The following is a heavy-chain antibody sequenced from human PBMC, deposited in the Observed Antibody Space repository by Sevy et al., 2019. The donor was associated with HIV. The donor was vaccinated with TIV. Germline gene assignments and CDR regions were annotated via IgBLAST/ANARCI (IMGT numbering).Heavy chain of an antibody. Sequence: SETLSLTCTVSGASISTYVWTWIRQPPGKGLEWVGYFFYTGNPNYNPSLSSRVTTSGDTSKNQFSLTLSSVTAADTAVYYCATGAGVSKSDFWGQGTLVTVSS. D-gene: IGHD3-10*01. CDR3: ATGAGVSKSDF. CDR2: FFYTGNP. CDR1: GASISTYV. J-gene: IGHJ4*02. V-gene: IGHV4-59*12.